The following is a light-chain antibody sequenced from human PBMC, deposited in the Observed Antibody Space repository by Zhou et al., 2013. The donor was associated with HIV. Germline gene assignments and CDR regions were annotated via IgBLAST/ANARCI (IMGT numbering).Light chain of an antibody. J-gene: IGKJ2*01. V-gene: IGKV3-20*01. CDR3: QQYGSSPPNT. CDR2: GAS. Sequence: EIVLTQSPGTLSLSPGERATLSCRASQSVSSSYLAWYQQKPGQAPRLLIYGASSRATGIPDRFSGSGSGTDFTLTISRLEPEDLAVYYCQQYGSSPPNTFGQGPGWRSN. CDR1: QSVSSSY.